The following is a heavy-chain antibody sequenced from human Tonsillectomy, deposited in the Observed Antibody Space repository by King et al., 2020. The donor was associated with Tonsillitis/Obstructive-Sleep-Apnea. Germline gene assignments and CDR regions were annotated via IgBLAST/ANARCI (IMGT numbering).Heavy chain of an antibody. V-gene: IGHV2-26*01. CDR3: ARIPYYDILTGYYQAVDY. Sequence: VTLKESGPVLVKPTETLTLTCTVSGFSLSNARMGVSWIRQPPGKALEWLAHIFSNDEKSYSTSLKSRLTISKDTSKSQVILTMTNVDPVDTATYYCARIPYYDILTGYYQAVDYWGQGTLVSVSS. D-gene: IGHD3-9*01. J-gene: IGHJ4*02. CDR2: IFSNDEK. CDR1: GFSLSNARMG.